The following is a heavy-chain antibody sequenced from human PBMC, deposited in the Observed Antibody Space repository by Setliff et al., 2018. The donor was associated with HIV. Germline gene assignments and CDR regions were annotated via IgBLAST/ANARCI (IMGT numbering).Heavy chain of an antibody. V-gene: IGHV4-39*01. Sequence: KPSETLSLTCTVSGGSISRSAPYWAWIRQSPGKGLEWIGTIYYTGTTHYNPSLKSRVNMFIDTSKKQFSLKVASVTAADTAVYYCVRQHGDYAFGPWGQGTLVTVSS. J-gene: IGHJ5*02. D-gene: IGHD4-17*01. CDR3: VRQHGDYAFGP. CDR1: GGSISRSAPY. CDR2: IYYTGTT.